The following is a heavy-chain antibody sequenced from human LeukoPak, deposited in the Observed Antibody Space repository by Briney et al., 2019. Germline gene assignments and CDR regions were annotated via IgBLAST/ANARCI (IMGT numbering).Heavy chain of an antibody. D-gene: IGHD2-15*01. CDR2: IIPIFGTA. Sequence: ASVKVSCKASGGTFSSYAISWVRQAPGQGLEWMGGIIPIFGTANYAQKFQGRVTITADESTSTAYMELTGLRSDDTAVYFCARGGCGSCYRPSDALDIWGQGTLVTVSS. J-gene: IGHJ4*03. CDR3: ARGGCGSCYRPSDALDI. CDR1: GGTFSSYA. V-gene: IGHV1-69*13.